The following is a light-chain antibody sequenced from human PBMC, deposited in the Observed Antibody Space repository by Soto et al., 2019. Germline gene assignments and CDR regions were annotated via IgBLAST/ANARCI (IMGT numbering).Light chain of an antibody. CDR2: EVN. CDR1: SSDVGGYNY. J-gene: IGLJ1*01. CDR3: TSYAGGNNV. Sequence: QSVLTQPPSVSGSPGQSVTISCTGTSSDVGGYNYVSWYQQHPGKVPKLMVYEVNKRPSGVPDRFSGSKSGNTASLTVSGLQAEDEADYYCTSYAGGNNVFGTGTKVTVL. V-gene: IGLV2-8*01.